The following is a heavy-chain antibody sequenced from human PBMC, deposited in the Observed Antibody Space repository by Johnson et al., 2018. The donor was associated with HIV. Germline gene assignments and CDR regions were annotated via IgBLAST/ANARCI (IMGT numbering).Heavy chain of an antibody. CDR1: EFSFSTYA. CDR3: ARGWLFLDAFDI. V-gene: IGHV3-30*04. J-gene: IGHJ3*02. CDR2: ISYDGSNK. D-gene: IGHD3-9*01. Sequence: VQLVESGGGVVQPERSLRLSCAASEFSFSTYAMRWVRQAPGKGLEWVAVISYDGSNKYYADSVKGRFTISRDNSKNTLYLQVNSLRAEDTAVYYCARGWLFLDAFDIWGQGTMVTVSS.